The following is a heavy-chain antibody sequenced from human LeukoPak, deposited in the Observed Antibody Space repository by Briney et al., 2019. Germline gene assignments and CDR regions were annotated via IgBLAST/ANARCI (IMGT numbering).Heavy chain of an antibody. J-gene: IGHJ3*01. V-gene: IGHV3-74*01. CDR3: VVVVEPPDSDGFDV. Sequence: GGSLRLSCAASGFTFGNSWVHWFRNAPGKGLVWVSLINADGSTTTYAHSVKGRFTISRDNARNTLSLQMNSLTIEDTAVYYCVVVVEPPDSDGFDVWGQGTMITVSS. D-gene: IGHD1-14*01. CDR2: INADGSTT. CDR1: GFTFGNSW.